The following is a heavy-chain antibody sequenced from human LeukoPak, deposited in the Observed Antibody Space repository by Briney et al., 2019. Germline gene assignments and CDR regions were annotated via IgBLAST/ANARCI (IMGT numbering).Heavy chain of an antibody. CDR1: GFTVSSNY. J-gene: IGHJ4*02. Sequence: PGGSLRLSCAASGFTVSSNYMSWVRQAPGKGLEWVSYISSSGSTIYYADSVKGRFTISRDNAKNSLYLQMNSLRAEDTAVYYCAREGKYSSSAIDYWGQGTLVTVSS. CDR2: ISSSGSTI. D-gene: IGHD6-13*01. V-gene: IGHV3-11*04. CDR3: AREGKYSSSAIDY.